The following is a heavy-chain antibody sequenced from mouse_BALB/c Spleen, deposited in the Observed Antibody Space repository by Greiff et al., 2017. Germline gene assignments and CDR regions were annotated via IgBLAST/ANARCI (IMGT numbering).Heavy chain of an antibody. V-gene: IGHV5-6-2*01. CDR2: INSNGGST. CDR3: ARRVRPYYYAMDY. D-gene: IGHD2-14*01. Sequence: EVKLVESGGGLVKLGGSLKLSCAASGFTFSSYYMSWVRQTPEKRLELVAAINSNGGSTYYPDTVKGRFTISRDNAKNTLYLQMSSLKSEDTALYYCARRVRPYYYAMDYWGQGTSVTVSS. CDR1: GFTFSSYY. J-gene: IGHJ4*01.